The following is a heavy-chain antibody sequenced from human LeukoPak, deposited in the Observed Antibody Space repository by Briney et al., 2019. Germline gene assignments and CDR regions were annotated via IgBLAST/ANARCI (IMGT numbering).Heavy chain of an antibody. CDR1: GFTFSRYD. CDR2: IRFDGSNR. J-gene: IGHJ4*02. V-gene: IGHV3-30*02. Sequence: PGGSLRLSCAAPGFTFSRYDKEWVRQAPGKGLEWVAFIRFDGSNRYYADSVKGRFTISRDNSKNTLYLQMNSLRIEDTAVYYCVGDFDFWGQGTLVTVSS. CDR3: VGDFDF.